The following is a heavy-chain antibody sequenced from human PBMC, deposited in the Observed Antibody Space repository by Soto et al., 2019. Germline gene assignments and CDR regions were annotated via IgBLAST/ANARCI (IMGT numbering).Heavy chain of an antibody. CDR1: GFSFSSCE. CDR3: ASKIVTPGYHYYDY. J-gene: IGHJ4*02. D-gene: IGHD3-9*01. V-gene: IGHV3-48*03. CDR2: ISGSGTST. Sequence: GSLRLSCAASGFSFSSCEMSWVRQAPGKGLEWVSYISGSGTSTQYSDSVKGRFTISRDNAKNSLHLQMNSLGAEDTAVYYCASKIVTPGYHYYDYWGQGTLVTVSS.